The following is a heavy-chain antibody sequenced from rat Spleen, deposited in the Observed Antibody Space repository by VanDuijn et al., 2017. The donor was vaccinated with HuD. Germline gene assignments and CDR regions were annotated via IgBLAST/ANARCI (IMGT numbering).Heavy chain of an antibody. Sequence: QVQLKESGPGLVQPSQTLSLTCTVSGFSLTSDGVSWVRQPPGKGLEWMGVIWGDGSTAYNSALKSRLSISRDTSKSQVFLKMSSLKTEDTATYYCARDHYSRGALGYWGQGVMVTVSS. CDR2: IWGDGST. CDR1: GFSLTSDG. D-gene: IGHD1-2*01. V-gene: IGHV2-32*01. J-gene: IGHJ2*01. CDR3: ARDHYSRGALGY.